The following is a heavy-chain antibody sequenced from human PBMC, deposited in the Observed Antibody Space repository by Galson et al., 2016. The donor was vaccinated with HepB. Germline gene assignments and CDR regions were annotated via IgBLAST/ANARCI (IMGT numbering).Heavy chain of an antibody. CDR2: IWYDGGGK. J-gene: IGHJ6*02. CDR1: GFVFSNYG. CDR3: ARASNLGSYYYYGIDV. D-gene: IGHD1-26*01. Sequence: SLRLSCAASGFVFSNYGLHWVRQAPGKGLEWVAAIWYDGGGKYYADSVKGRFTISRDNFNNTMYLQMNSLRVEDTALYYCARASNLGSYYYYGIDVWGQGTAVTVSS. V-gene: IGHV3-33*08.